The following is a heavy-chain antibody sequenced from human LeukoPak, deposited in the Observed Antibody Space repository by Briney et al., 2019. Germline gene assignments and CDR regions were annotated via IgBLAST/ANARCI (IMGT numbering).Heavy chain of an antibody. J-gene: IGHJ4*02. CDR1: GYRFTDYY. V-gene: IGHV1-2*02. Sequence: ASVKVSCKASGYRFTDYYMHWVRQAPGQGLEWMGWINPNTGGTNFAQKFQGRVTMTRDTSISTAYMELSRLRSDDTAVFYCARGSLRYYYDSSDYYAEGSFDYWGQGTLVTVSS. D-gene: IGHD3-22*01. CDR2: INPNTGGT. CDR3: ARGSLRYYYDSSDYYAEGSFDY.